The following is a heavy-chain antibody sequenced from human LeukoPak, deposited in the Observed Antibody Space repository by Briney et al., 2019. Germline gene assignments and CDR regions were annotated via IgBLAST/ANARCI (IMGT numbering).Heavy chain of an antibody. CDR1: GGSISSGGYY. J-gene: IGHJ4*02. V-gene: IGHV4-31*03. Sequence: PSETLSLTCTVSGGSISSGGYYWSWIRQHPGKGLEWIGYIYYSGSTYYNPSLKSRVTISVDTSKNQFSLKLSSVTAADTAVYYCAKSWSHGAVDYWGQGTLVTVSS. D-gene: IGHD1-26*01. CDR2: IYYSGST. CDR3: AKSWSHGAVDY.